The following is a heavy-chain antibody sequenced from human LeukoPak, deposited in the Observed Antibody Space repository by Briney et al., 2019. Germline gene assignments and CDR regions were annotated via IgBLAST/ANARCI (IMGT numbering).Heavy chain of an antibody. CDR2: INPNNPAT. Sequence: ASVKVFCKASGYTFNHNYLHWVRQAPGQGLEWMGWINPNNPATHSSHKFQGRVTMTSDSSISTVYLEVNRLKPDDTAVYFCARVRDYSNSPFNWFDAWGQGTLVIVSS. CDR1: GYTFNHNY. D-gene: IGHD6-6*01. V-gene: IGHV1-2*07. CDR3: ARVRDYSNSPFNWFDA. J-gene: IGHJ5*02.